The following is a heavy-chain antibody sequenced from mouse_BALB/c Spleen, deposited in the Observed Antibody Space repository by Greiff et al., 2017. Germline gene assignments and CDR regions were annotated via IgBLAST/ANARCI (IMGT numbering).Heavy chain of an antibody. Sequence: VQLVESGAELVRPGTSVKISCKASGYTFTNYWLGWVKQRPGHGLEWIGDIYPGGGYTNYNEKFKGKATLTADTSSSTAYMQLSSLTSEDSAVYFCARSAYYGNVWFAYWGQGTLVTVSA. CDR3: ARSAYYGNVWFAY. CDR1: GYTFTNYW. J-gene: IGHJ3*01. V-gene: IGHV1-63*02. CDR2: IYPGGGYT. D-gene: IGHD2-10*01.